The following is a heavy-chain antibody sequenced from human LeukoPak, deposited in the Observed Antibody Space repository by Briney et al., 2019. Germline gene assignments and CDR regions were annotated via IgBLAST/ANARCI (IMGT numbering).Heavy chain of an antibody. CDR1: GFTFSSYS. V-gene: IGHV3-21*01. D-gene: IGHD6-19*01. CDR3: ARDASIAVAGTDY. Sequence: GGSLRLSCAASGFTFSSYSMNWVRQAPGKGLEWVSSISSSSRYIYYADSVKGRFTISRDNAKNSLYLQMNSLRAEDTAVYYCARDASIAVAGTDYWGQGTLVTVSS. J-gene: IGHJ4*02. CDR2: ISSSSRYI.